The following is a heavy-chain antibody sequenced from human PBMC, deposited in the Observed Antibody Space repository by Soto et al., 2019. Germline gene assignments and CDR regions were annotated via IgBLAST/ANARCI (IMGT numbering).Heavy chain of an antibody. Sequence: PGGSLRLSCAASGFTFTSYAMHWVRQAPGKGLEWVAIISYDGTDKYYADSVKGRFTISRDNSKNTLYLQISSLRAEDTAIYYCAKVIWDSGYDFYYYGLDVWVQGTTVTVSS. J-gene: IGHJ6*02. V-gene: IGHV3-30*18. CDR1: GFTFTSYA. CDR2: ISYDGTDK. D-gene: IGHD5-12*01. CDR3: AKVIWDSGYDFYYYGLDV.